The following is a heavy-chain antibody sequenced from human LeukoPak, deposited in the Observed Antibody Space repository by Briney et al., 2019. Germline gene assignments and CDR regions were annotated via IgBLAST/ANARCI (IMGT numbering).Heavy chain of an antibody. CDR1: GFTFSSYS. Sequence: GGSLRLSCAASGFTFSSYSMNWVRQAPGKGLEWVANIKQDGSEKYYVDSVKGRFTISRDNAKNSLYLQMNSLRAEDTAVYYCRNWNDVGDAFDIWGQGTMVTVSS. V-gene: IGHV3-7*01. J-gene: IGHJ3*02. CDR2: IKQDGSEK. CDR3: RNWNDVGDAFDI. D-gene: IGHD1-20*01.